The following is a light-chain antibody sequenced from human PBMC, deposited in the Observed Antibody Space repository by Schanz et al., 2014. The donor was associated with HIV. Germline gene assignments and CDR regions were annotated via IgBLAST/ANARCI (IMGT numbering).Light chain of an antibody. Sequence: QSVLTQPPSASGTPGQRVTISCSGSSSIIGSNYVYWYQQLPGTAPKLLLYSNNQRPSGVPDRFSGSKSGNTASLTISGLQAEDEADYYCNSYAGSNNLVFGGGTKLTVL. CDR3: NSYAGSNNLV. CDR2: SNN. V-gene: IGLV1-47*02. J-gene: IGLJ2*01. CDR1: SSIIGSNY.